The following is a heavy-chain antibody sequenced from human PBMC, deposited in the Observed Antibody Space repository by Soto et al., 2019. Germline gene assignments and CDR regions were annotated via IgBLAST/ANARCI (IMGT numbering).Heavy chain of an antibody. CDR3: ASPGRVAAQRPPGY. J-gene: IGHJ4*02. CDR1: GGSMSSSSYY. V-gene: IGHV4-39*01. CDR2: IYYSGST. D-gene: IGHD6-13*01. Sequence: QLQLQESGPGLVKPSETLSLTCTVSGGSMSSSSYYWGWIRQPPGKGLEWIGSIYYSGSTYYNPSLKSRVTISVDTSKNQFSLKLSSVTAADTAVYYCASPGRVAAQRPPGYWGQGTLVTVSS.